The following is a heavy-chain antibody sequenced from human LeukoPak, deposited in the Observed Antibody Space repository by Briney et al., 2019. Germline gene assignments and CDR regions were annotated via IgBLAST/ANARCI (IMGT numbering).Heavy chain of an antibody. V-gene: IGHV3-49*03. CDR1: GFTFGDYA. D-gene: IGHD1-26*01. Sequence: GGSLRLSCTASGFTFGDYAMSWFRPAPGKGLEWVGFIRSKAYGGTTEYAASVKGRFTISRDDSKSIAYLQMNSLKTEDTAVYYCTRDASGSYYNYYFDYWGQGTLVTVSS. CDR3: TRDASGSYYNYYFDY. J-gene: IGHJ4*02. CDR2: IRSKAYGGTT.